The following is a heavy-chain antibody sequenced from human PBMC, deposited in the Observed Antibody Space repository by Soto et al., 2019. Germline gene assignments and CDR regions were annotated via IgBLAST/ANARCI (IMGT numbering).Heavy chain of an antibody. Sequence: GSLLLSCAASGFTVRTNYMSWVRQAPGKGLEWVSVIYSGGSAYYADSAKGRFTFSRDNSKNTLYLQLNSLRTEDTAVYYCARVTYPTGNFPDWGQGTLVTVSS. V-gene: IGHV3-53*01. J-gene: IGHJ4*02. CDR1: GFTVRTNY. CDR2: IYSGGSA. D-gene: IGHD1-7*01. CDR3: ARVTYPTGNFPD.